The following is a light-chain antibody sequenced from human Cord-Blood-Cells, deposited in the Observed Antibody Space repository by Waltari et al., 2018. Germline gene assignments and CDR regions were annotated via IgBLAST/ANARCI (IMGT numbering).Light chain of an antibody. CDR3: QQYNSYSRT. CDR1: QSISSW. Sequence: DIQMTQSTSTLSASVGDRVTITCRASQSISSWLAWYQQKPGKAPKLLIYEASSLERGVPSRFSGSGSGTEFTLTISSLQPDDFATYYCQQYNSYSRTFGQGTKVEIK. J-gene: IGKJ1*01. V-gene: IGKV1-5*03. CDR2: EAS.